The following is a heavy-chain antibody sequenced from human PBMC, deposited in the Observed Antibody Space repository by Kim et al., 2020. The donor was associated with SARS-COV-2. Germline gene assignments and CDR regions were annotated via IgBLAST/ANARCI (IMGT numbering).Heavy chain of an antibody. CDR2: IYYSGST. D-gene: IGHD6-6*01. CDR3: ARSHIEARPDYYYYYGMDV. Sequence: SETLSLTCTVSGGSISSGGYYWSWIRQHPGKGLEWIVYIYYSGSTYYNPSLKSRVTISVDTSKNQFSLKLSSVTAADTAVYYCARSHIEARPDYYYYYGMDVWGQGTTVTVSS. V-gene: IGHV4-31*03. CDR1: GGSISSGGYY. J-gene: IGHJ6*02.